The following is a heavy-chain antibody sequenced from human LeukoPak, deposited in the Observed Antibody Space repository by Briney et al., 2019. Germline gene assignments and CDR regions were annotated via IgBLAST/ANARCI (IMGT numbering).Heavy chain of an antibody. V-gene: IGHV1-24*01. CDR3: ATELLGNLAFDI. D-gene: IGHD7-27*01. CDR1: GYTLTELS. CDR2: FDPEDGET. J-gene: IGHJ3*02. Sequence: ASVKVSCKVSGYTLTELSMHWVRQAPGKGLEWMGGFDPEDGETIYAQKFKGRVTMSEDTSTDTAYMELSSLRSEDTAVYYCATELLGNLAFDIWGQGTMVTVSS.